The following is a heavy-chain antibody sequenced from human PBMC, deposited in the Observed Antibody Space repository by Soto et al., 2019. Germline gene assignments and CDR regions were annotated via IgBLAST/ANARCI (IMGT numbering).Heavy chain of an antibody. D-gene: IGHD3-22*01. Sequence: SETLSLTCTVSGGSISSGDYYWSWIRQPPGKGLEWIGYIYYSGSTYYNPSLKSRVTISVDTSKNQFSLKLSSVTAADTAVYYCARVVVITRLHTNRFDPWGQGTLVTVSA. V-gene: IGHV4-30-4*01. J-gene: IGHJ5*02. CDR3: ARVVVITRLHTNRFDP. CDR1: GGSISSGDYY. CDR2: IYYSGST.